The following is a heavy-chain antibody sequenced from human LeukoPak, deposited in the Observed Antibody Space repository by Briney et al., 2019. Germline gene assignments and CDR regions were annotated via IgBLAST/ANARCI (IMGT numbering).Heavy chain of an antibody. CDR3: ARGYSKRDWAYWYFDL. V-gene: IGHV1-2*02. D-gene: IGHD3/OR15-3a*01. CDR2: INPSSGDT. CDR1: GDNFSSYV. Sequence: ASVKVSCKASGDNFSSYVITWVRQAPGQGLEWMGWINPSSGDTNYAQKFQGRVTMTRDTSIGTAYMEVSRLRFDDTAVYYCARGYSKRDWAYWYFDLWGRGTLVTVPS. J-gene: IGHJ2*01.